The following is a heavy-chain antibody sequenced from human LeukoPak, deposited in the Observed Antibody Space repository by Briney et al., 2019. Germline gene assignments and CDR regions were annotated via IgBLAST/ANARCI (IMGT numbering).Heavy chain of an antibody. CDR2: IYPGDSDT. J-gene: IGHJ4*02. V-gene: IGHV5-51*01. D-gene: IGHD3-22*01. CDR3: ARRRYYDTNGYYFNFFDY. Sequence: GASLQISCKGSGYSFTSYWIGWVRQMPGKGLEWMGIIYPGDSDTRYSPSFQGQVTISADKSISTAYLQWSSLKASDTAMYYCARRRYYDTNGYYFNFFDYWGQGSLVTVSS. CDR1: GYSFTSYW.